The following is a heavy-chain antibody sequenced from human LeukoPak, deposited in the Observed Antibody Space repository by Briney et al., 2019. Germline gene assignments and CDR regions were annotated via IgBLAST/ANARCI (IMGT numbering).Heavy chain of an antibody. CDR1: GGSFSGYY. V-gene: IGHV4-34*01. J-gene: IGHJ4*02. CDR2: INHSGST. D-gene: IGHD3-22*01. Sequence: SETLSLTCAVYGGSFSGYYWSWIRQPPGKGLEWIGEINHSGSTNYNPSLKSRDTISVDTSKNQFSLKLSSVTAADTAVYYCARGHDSSGYYFDYWGQGTLVTVSS. CDR3: ARGHDSSGYYFDY.